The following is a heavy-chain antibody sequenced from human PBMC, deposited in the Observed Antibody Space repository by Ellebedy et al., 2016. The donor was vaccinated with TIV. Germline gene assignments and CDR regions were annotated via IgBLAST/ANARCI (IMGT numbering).Heavy chain of an antibody. V-gene: IGHV3-66*01. CDR3: ARGGSGYYWALAY. D-gene: IGHD3-22*01. Sequence: PGGSLRLSCAASGFSVSSIYMSWVRQAPGKGPEWVSLIYDSGATRYADSVKGRFTISRDNSKNTLYLQMNNLRVEDTAVYYCARGGSGYYWALAYWGQGTLVTVSS. J-gene: IGHJ4*02. CDR1: GFSVSSIY. CDR2: IYDSGAT.